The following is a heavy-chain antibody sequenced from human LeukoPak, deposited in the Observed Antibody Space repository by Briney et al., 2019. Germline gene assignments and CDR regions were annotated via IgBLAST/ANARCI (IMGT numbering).Heavy chain of an antibody. V-gene: IGHV4-39*01. CDR3: ARQRIAALNYFDP. CDR1: GGSISSSSYY. CDR2: IYYSGST. J-gene: IGHJ5*02. D-gene: IGHD6-6*01. Sequence: SETLSLTCTVSGGSISSSSYYWGWSRQPPGKGLEWIGSIYYSGSTYYNPSLKSRVTISVDTSKNQFSLNLTSVTAADTAVYFCARQRIAALNYFDPWGQGTLVTVSS.